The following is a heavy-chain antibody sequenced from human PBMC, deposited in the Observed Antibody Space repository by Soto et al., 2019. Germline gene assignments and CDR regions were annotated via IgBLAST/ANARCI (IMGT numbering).Heavy chain of an antibody. Sequence: EVQLLESGGGLVHPGGSLRFSCAASGFPFRGYPMNWVRQAQGKVLEWVSVISGSSDRTYYADSVKARFTISRENSKNTLYLQMNSLRAEDTAIYYCARRGSGSDYDYWGQGTLVTVSS. J-gene: IGHJ4*02. CDR2: ISGSSDRT. V-gene: IGHV3-23*01. D-gene: IGHD1-26*01. CDR3: ARRGSGSDYDY. CDR1: GFPFRGYP.